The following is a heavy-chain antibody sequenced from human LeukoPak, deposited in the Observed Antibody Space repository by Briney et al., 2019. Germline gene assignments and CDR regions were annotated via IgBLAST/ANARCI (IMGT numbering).Heavy chain of an antibody. D-gene: IGHD3-10*01. CDR1: GYTFTGYY. CDR2: INPNSGGT. V-gene: IGHV1-2*02. Sequence: GASVKVSCKASGYTFTGYYIHWVRQAPGQGLEWMGWINPNSGGTNYAQKFQGRVTMTRDTSISTAYMELSRLRSDDTAVYYCARDSSGGYSSDYWGQGTLVTVSS. J-gene: IGHJ4*02. CDR3: ARDSSGGYSSDY.